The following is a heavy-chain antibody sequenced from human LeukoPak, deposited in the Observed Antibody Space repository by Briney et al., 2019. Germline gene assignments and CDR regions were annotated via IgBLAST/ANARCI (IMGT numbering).Heavy chain of an antibody. Sequence: SETLSLTCTVSGGSISRYYWSWIRQPPGKGLEWIGYIYYSGSTNYNPSLKSRVTISVDTSKNQFSLKLSSVTAADTAVYYCARFFFEYGMDVWGQGTTVTVSS. CDR2: IYYSGST. CDR1: GGSISRYY. CDR3: ARFFFEYGMDV. D-gene: IGHD3-3*01. V-gene: IGHV4-59*01. J-gene: IGHJ6*02.